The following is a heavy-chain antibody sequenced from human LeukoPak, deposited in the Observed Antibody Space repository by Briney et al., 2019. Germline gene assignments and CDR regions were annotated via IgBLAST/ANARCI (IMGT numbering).Heavy chain of an antibody. D-gene: IGHD1-26*01. Sequence: SETLSLTCTVSGGSISSSSYYWGWIRQPPGKGLEWIGSIYYSGSTYYNPSLESRVTISVDTSKNQFSLKLSSVTAADTAVYYCARHEYSGSYYGLSWFDPWGQGTLVTVSS. CDR2: IYYSGST. CDR1: GGSISSSSYY. V-gene: IGHV4-39*01. J-gene: IGHJ5*02. CDR3: ARHEYSGSYYGLSWFDP.